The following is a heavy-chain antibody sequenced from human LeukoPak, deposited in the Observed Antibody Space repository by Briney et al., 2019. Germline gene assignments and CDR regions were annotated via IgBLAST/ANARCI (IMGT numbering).Heavy chain of an antibody. J-gene: IGHJ4*02. CDR1: GYTFTSYA. CDR3: AREGFRGYSYGPFDS. CDR2: IIPILGIA. D-gene: IGHD5-18*01. V-gene: IGHV1-69*04. Sequence: ASVKVSCKASGYTFTSYAISWVRQAPGQGLEWMGSIIPILGIANCAQKFQGRVTITADKSTSTAYMELSSLRSENTAVYYCAREGFRGYSYGPFDSWGQGTLVTVSS.